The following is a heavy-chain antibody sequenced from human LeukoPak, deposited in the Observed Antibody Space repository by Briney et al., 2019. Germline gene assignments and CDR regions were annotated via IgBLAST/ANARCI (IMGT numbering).Heavy chain of an antibody. CDR3: ARDQGKGGGNVLRYFDWLLKGRWFDP. CDR2: IFYSGST. CDR1: GDSISSGNYY. V-gene: IGHV4-30-4*01. Sequence: SETLSLTCTVSGDSISSGNYYWSWIRQPPGKGLEWIGYIFYSGSTYYNPSLKSRVTISVDTSKNQFSLKLSSVTAADTAVYYCARDQGKGGGNVLRYFDWLLKGRWFDPWGQGTLVTVSS. D-gene: IGHD3-9*01. J-gene: IGHJ5*02.